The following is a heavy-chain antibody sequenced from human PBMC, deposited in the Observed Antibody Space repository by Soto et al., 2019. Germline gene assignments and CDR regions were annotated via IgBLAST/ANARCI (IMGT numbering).Heavy chain of an antibody. CDR2: ISATGGST. Sequence: GGSLRLACAGALFTFASYVVTWVRQAPGRGLEWVSSISATGGSTYYAGSVKGRFTISRDNSKNTLYLQMNSLRAEDTAIYYCANAEHPRRSIGFDYWGQGTLVTVSS. J-gene: IGHJ4*02. CDR1: LFTFASYV. D-gene: IGHD3-16*02. CDR3: ANAEHPRRSIGFDY. V-gene: IGHV3-23*01.